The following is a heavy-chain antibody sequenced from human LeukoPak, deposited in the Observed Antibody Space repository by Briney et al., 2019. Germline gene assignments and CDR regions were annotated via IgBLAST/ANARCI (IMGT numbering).Heavy chain of an antibody. D-gene: IGHD3-3*01. CDR2: ISAYNGNT. CDR1: GYTFTTCA. Sequence: GASVKVSCKASGYTFTTCAMNWVRQAPGQGLEWMGWISAYNGNTNYAQKLQGRVTMTTDTSTSTAYMELRSLRSDDTAVYYCARVPDYDFWSGYYFDYWGQGTLVTVSS. J-gene: IGHJ4*02. V-gene: IGHV1-18*01. CDR3: ARVPDYDFWSGYYFDY.